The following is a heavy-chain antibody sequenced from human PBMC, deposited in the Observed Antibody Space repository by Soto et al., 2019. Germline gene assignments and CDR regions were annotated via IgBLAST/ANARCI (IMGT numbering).Heavy chain of an antibody. V-gene: IGHV3-23*01. Sequence: EVQLLDSGGGFVQPGGSLRLSCEASGFIFSGYAMSWVRQAPGRRLEWISAITGSGDDTYYADYVKGRFTISRDNPKNTLYLQMSSLRAEDTALYYCVKGSSASRPYYFDYWGQGTLVTVSS. D-gene: IGHD3-22*01. CDR3: VKGSSASRPYYFDY. J-gene: IGHJ4*02. CDR2: ITGSGDDT. CDR1: GFIFSGYA.